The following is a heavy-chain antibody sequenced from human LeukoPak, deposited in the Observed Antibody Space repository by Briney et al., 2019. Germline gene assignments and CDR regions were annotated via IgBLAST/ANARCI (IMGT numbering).Heavy chain of an antibody. Sequence: GGSLRLSCAVSGFTVSSNHMYWVRQAPGKGLEWVSVIYSAGRTYSAESVRGRFTISRDNSKNTLDLQMNSLRTGDTAVYYCARESESPEREDWGLGTLVTVSS. D-gene: IGHD1-1*01. CDR3: ARESESPERED. J-gene: IGHJ4*02. V-gene: IGHV3-53*01. CDR2: IYSAGRT. CDR1: GFTVSSNH.